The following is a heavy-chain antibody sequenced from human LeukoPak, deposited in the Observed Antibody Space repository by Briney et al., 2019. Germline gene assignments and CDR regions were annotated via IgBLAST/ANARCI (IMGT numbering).Heavy chain of an antibody. CDR3: ARDSGTEEGWFDP. Sequence: ASVKVSCKASGFTFTKYTIPWVRQAPGQRLQWMGWIIAGNGNPRYSQNFQGRVTFTRDTSATTAYMELSSLKFEDTAVYYCARDSGTEEGWFDPWGQGTLVTVSS. V-gene: IGHV1-3*01. CDR2: IIAGNGNP. CDR1: GFTFTKYT. J-gene: IGHJ5*02.